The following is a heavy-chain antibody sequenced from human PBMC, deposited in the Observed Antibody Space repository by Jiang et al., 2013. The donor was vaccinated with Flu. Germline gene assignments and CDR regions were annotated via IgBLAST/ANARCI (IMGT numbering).Heavy chain of an antibody. J-gene: IGHJ6*02. D-gene: IGHD2-21*01. CDR2: IWYDGSNK. V-gene: IGHV3-33*01. Sequence: MHWVRQASRQGAGVGGQVIWYDGSNKYYADSVKGRFTISRDNSKNTLYLQMNSLRAEDTAVYYCARETLAGLFAYYYYGMDVVGPKGPRSPSP. CDR3: ARETLAGLFAYYYYGMDV.